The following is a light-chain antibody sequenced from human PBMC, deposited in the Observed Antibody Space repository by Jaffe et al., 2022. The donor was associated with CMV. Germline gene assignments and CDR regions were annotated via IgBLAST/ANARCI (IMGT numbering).Light chain of an antibody. CDR3: QSYDSSLSVVV. CDR2: GDN. Sequence: QSVLTQPPSVSGAPGQRVTISCTGSTSNIGAGYDVHWYRHLPGTAPKLLIYGDNNRPSGVPDRISASKSGTSASLAITGLQPEDEADYYCQSYDSSLSVVVFGGGTKLTVL. CDR1: TSNIGAGYD. J-gene: IGLJ2*01. V-gene: IGLV1-40*01.